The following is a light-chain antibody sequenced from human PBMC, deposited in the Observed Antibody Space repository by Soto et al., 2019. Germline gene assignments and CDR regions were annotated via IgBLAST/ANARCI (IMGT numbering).Light chain of an antibody. CDR2: DAS. CDR1: QSISNY. J-gene: IGKJ4*01. Sequence: EIVLTQSPATLSLSPGERDTLSCRASQSISNYLAWYQQRPGQAPRLLIYDASNRATGIPVRFSDSGSGTDFTLTISSLEPEDFAVYYCQQRGNWPLTFGGGTKVEIK. V-gene: IGKV3-11*01. CDR3: QQRGNWPLT.